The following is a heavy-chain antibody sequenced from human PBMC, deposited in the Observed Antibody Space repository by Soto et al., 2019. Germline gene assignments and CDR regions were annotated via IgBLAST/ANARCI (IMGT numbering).Heavy chain of an antibody. Sequence: PSETLSLTCTVSGDSIRSGNHYWSWIRQPPGKGLEWIGYIYYSGSTYYSPSLKGRVTIAVDTSKNQFSLKLNSVTAADTAVYYCASVDILTVYGCMDVWGQGTTVTVSS. CDR3: ASVDILTVYGCMDV. CDR1: GDSIRSGNHY. D-gene: IGHD3-9*01. V-gene: IGHV4-30-4*01. CDR2: IYYSGST. J-gene: IGHJ6*02.